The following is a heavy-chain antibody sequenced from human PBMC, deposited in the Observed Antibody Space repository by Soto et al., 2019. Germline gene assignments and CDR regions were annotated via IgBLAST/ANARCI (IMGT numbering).Heavy chain of an antibody. D-gene: IGHD6-13*01. CDR3: ARVSEGAGTYPLDY. J-gene: IGHJ4*02. CDR1: GYTFTGHY. V-gene: IGHV1-2*02. Sequence: QVQLVQSGAEVKKSGASVKVSCKASGYTFTGHYMHWVRQAPGQGLEWMGWINPPNGATNYAQKFQVRFTMTRDTSISTAYMEVSGLRSDDTAVYYCARVSEGAGTYPLDYWGQGTLVTVSS. CDR2: INPPNGAT.